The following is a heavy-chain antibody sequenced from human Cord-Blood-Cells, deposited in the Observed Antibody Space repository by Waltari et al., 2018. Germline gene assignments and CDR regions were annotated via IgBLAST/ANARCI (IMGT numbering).Heavy chain of an antibody. CDR3: ARLGITGTTLYWYFDL. V-gene: IGHV4-34*01. D-gene: IGHD1-7*01. J-gene: IGHJ2*01. CDR2: INHSGST. Sequence: QVQLQQWGAGLLKPSETLSLTCAVYGGSFSGYYWRWIRQPPGKGLEWIGEINHSGSTNYNPSLKSRVTISVDTSKNQFSLKLSSVTAADTAVYYCARLGITGTTLYWYFDLWGRGTLVTVSS. CDR1: GGSFSGYY.